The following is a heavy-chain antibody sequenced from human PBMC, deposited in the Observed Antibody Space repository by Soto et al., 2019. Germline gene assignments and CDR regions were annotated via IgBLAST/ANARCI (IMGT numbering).Heavy chain of an antibody. CDR2: ISYDGSNK. V-gene: IGHV3-30-3*01. D-gene: IGHD3-22*01. CDR3: ASSPRVVAAYYFDY. Sequence: QVQLVESGGGVVQPGRSLRLSCAASGFTFSSYAMHWVHQAPGKGLEWVAVISYDGSNKYYADSVKGRFTISRDNSKNPLYLQMNSLRAEDTAVYYCASSPRVVAAYYFDYWGQGTLVTVSS. J-gene: IGHJ4*02. CDR1: GFTFSSYA.